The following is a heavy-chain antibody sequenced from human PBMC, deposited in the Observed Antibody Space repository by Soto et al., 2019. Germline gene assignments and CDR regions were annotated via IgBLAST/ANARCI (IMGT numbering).Heavy chain of an antibody. CDR2: IKSQADGGTT. J-gene: IGHJ6*02. Sequence: VQLVESGGGLVKPVGSLRLSCAVSGFTLSNAWMNWVRQAPGKGLEWVGRIKSQADGGTTDYAAPVKGRFTISRGDSKNTLYLQMNSLKSEDTAVYYCSTGQGLFLWFGDFSYGMDVWGQGTTVNVSS. V-gene: IGHV3-15*07. D-gene: IGHD3-10*01. CDR3: STGQGLFLWFGDFSYGMDV. CDR1: GFTLSNAW.